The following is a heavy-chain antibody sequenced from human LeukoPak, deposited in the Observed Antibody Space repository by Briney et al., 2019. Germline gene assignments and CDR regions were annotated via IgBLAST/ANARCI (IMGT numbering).Heavy chain of an antibody. D-gene: IGHD1-14*01. Sequence: GGSLRLSCATSGFTFTKYWMTWVRQAPGKGLEWVGNIKQDGSDKNYMDSVKGRFTISRDNTKNSVYLQMSSLRAEDTAVYYCAREVWGPEYWGQGTLVTVSS. J-gene: IGHJ4*02. CDR3: AREVWGPEY. V-gene: IGHV3-7*01. CDR1: GFTFTKYW. CDR2: IKQDGSDK.